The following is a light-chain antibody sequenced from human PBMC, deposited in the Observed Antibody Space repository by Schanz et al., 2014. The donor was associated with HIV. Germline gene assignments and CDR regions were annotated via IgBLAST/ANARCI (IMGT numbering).Light chain of an antibody. CDR2: EVR. CDR3: CSCTNTNTWV. Sequence: QSALTQPASVSGSPGQSITISCTGTSSDVGRYNLVSWFQNHPGEAPKIMIFEVRERPSGISPRFSASKSDNTASLTISGLQAEDEGDYYCCSCTNTNTWVFGGGTKLTVL. CDR1: SSDVGRYNL. V-gene: IGLV2-14*02. J-gene: IGLJ3*02.